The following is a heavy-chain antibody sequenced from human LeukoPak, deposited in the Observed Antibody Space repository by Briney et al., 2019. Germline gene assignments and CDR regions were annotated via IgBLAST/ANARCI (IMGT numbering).Heavy chain of an antibody. CDR2: MNPNSGNT. V-gene: IGHV1-8*01. CDR3: ARTGLYDILTGYYWDYYYGMDV. Sequence: ASVQVSCKASGYTFTSYDINWVRQATGQGLEWMGWMNPNSGNTGYAQKFQGRVTMTRNTSISTAYMELSSLRSEDTAVYYCARTGLYDILTGYYWDYYYGMDVWGQGTTVTVSS. J-gene: IGHJ6*02. D-gene: IGHD3-9*01. CDR1: GYTFTSYD.